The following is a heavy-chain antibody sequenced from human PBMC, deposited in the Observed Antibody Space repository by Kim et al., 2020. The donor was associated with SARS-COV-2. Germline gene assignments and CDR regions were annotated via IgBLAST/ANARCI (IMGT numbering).Heavy chain of an antibody. D-gene: IGHD5-18*01. Sequence: SVKVSCKASGGTFSSYTISWVRQAPGQGLEWMGRIIPILGIANYAQKFQGRVTITADKSTSTAYMELSSLRSEDTAVYYCARAWARNVDTAMTQEGYYYGMDVWGQGTTVTVSS. CDR3: ARAWARNVDTAMTQEGYYYGMDV. CDR1: GGTFSSYT. CDR2: IIPILGIA. V-gene: IGHV1-69*02. J-gene: IGHJ6*02.